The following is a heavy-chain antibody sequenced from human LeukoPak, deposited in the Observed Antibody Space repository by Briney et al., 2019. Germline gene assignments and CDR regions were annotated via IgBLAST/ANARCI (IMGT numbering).Heavy chain of an antibody. J-gene: IGHJ3*02. V-gene: IGHV1-18*01. CDR2: ISAYNGNT. CDR1: GYTFTSYG. D-gene: IGHD4-17*01. CDR3: ARVRFSPDSGDYDAFDI. Sequence: GASVKVSCKASGYTFTSYGISWVRQAPGQGLEWMGWISAYNGNTNYAQKLQGGVTMTTDTSTSTAYMELRSLRSDDTAVYYCARVRFSPDSGDYDAFDIWGQGTMVTVSS.